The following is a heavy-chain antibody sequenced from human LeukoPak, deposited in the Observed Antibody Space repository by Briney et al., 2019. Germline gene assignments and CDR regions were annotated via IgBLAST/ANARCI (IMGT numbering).Heavy chain of an antibody. CDR2: IYPGDSDT. CDR1: GYSFTSYW. CDR3: ARRGRAGYSSGPIDY. D-gene: IGHD6-19*01. Sequence: GESLKISCKGSGYSFTSYWIGWVRRMPGKGLEWMGIIYPGDSDTRYSPSFQGQVTISADKSTSTAYMQWSSLKASDTAMYYCARRGRAGYSSGPIDYWGQGTLVTVSS. V-gene: IGHV5-51*01. J-gene: IGHJ4*02.